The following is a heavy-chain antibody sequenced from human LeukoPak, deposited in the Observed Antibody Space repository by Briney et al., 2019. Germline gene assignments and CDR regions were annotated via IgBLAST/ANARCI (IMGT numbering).Heavy chain of an antibody. CDR2: IYTGGNT. CDR3: ARDLISLGAFKAFDI. D-gene: IGHD3-16*01. J-gene: IGHJ3*02. Sequence: HAGGSLRLSCAASGFAVNSNYMSWVRQAPGKGLEWVSVIYTGGNTFFADSVRGRLTISRDNSKNTVYLQMNSLRAEDTAVYYCARDLISLGAFKAFDIWGQGTMVTVSS. CDR1: GFAVNSNY. V-gene: IGHV3-53*01.